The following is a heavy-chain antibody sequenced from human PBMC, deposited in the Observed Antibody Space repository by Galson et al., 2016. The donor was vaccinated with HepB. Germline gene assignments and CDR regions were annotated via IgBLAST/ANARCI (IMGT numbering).Heavy chain of an antibody. CDR3: AHTSLDSSLHFWSGYAITWFDP. D-gene: IGHD3-3*02. V-gene: IGHV2-5*01. CDR1: GFSLSTRGVG. Sequence: PALVKPTQTLTLTCTFSGFSLSTRGVGVGWIRHPPGKALEWLALIYWHDDKRYNPSLRSRLTIAKDTSKNQVVLTMTNVDPVDTATYYCAHTSLDSSLHFWSGYAITWFDPWGQGTLVTVSS. J-gene: IGHJ5*02. CDR2: IYWHDDK.